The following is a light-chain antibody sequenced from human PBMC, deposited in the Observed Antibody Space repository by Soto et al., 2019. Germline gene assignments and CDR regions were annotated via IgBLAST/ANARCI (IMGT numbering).Light chain of an antibody. CDR2: GAS. CDR3: QEYSTSFT. J-gene: IGKJ4*01. Sequence: EIVLTQSPGTLSLSPGETATLSCRASQSVGSSYLARYQQKPGQAPRLLMYGASSRSTGIPDRFSGTGSGTDFPLTISRLEPEDFAVYYCQEYSTSFTFGGGTKVEIK. CDR1: QSVGSSY. V-gene: IGKV3-20*01.